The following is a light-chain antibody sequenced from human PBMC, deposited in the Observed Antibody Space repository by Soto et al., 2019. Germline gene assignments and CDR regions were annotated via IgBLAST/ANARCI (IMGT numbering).Light chain of an antibody. CDR2: EVS. J-gene: IGLJ1*01. CDR1: SSDVGGYNY. CDR3: SSYTNINTRACV. Sequence: QSVLTHPASVSGSPGQSITISCTGTSSDVGGYNYVSWYQQHPGKAPKLMIYEVSNRPSGVSNRFSGSKSGNTASLTISGLQAEDEAEYYCSSYTNINTRACVFGTGTKVTVL. V-gene: IGLV2-14*01.